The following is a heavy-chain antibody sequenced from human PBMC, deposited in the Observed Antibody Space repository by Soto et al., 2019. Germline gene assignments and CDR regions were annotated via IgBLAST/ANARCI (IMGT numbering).Heavy chain of an antibody. D-gene: IGHD1-26*01. CDR2: IGDSGAST. CDR1: GFSFSSFA. Sequence: EVLLLESGGGLVQPGGSLRLSCEASGFSFSSFAMNWVRQAPGKGLEWVSAIGDSGASTYYADSVKGRFTISRDNSRNTLYLQLTSLRAENTAVYYCATGVELDVWGNGTTVTVSS. J-gene: IGHJ6*04. CDR3: ATGVELDV. V-gene: IGHV3-23*01.